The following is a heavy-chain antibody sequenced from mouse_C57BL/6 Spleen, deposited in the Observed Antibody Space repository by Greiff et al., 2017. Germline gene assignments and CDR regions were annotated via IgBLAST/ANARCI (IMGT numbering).Heavy chain of an antibody. CDR2: IYPGDGDT. CDR1: GYAFSSSW. D-gene: IGHD2-3*01. CDR3: ARGDYDGLYYYAMDY. Sequence: VQLQQPGPELVKPGASVKISCKASGYAFSSSWMNWVKQRPGKGLEWIGQIYPGDGDTNYNGKFKGKATLTVDKSSSTAYMQLSSLASEDSAVYFCARGDYDGLYYYAMDYWGQGTSVTVSS. J-gene: IGHJ4*01. V-gene: IGHV1-82*01.